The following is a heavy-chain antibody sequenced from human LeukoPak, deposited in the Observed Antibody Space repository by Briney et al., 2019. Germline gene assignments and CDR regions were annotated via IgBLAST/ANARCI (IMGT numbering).Heavy chain of an antibody. CDR1: GFTFSDYY. Sequence: GGSLRLSCAASGFTFSDYYMSWIRQAPGKGLEWVSYISSSGSTIYYADSVKGRFTISRDNAKNPPYLQMNSRRAEDTAVYYCARVGDYVWGSYRYMGGYNWFDPWGQGTLVTVSS. J-gene: IGHJ5*02. V-gene: IGHV3-11*01. CDR3: ARVGDYVWGSYRYMGGYNWFDP. CDR2: ISSSGSTI. D-gene: IGHD3-16*02.